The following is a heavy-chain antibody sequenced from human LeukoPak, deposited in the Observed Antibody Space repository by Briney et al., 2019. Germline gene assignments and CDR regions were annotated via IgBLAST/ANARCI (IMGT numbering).Heavy chain of an antibody. CDR1: GGSISGSSYY. Sequence: SETLSLTCTVSGGSISGSSYYWGWIRQPPGKGLEWIGEINHSGSTNYNPSLKSRVTISVDTSKNQFSLKLSSVTAADTAVYYCARNPGVRYCSGGSCYHSGRYYGMDVWGQGTTVTVSS. J-gene: IGHJ6*02. V-gene: IGHV4-39*07. CDR2: INHSGST. CDR3: ARNPGVRYCSGGSCYHSGRYYGMDV. D-gene: IGHD2-15*01.